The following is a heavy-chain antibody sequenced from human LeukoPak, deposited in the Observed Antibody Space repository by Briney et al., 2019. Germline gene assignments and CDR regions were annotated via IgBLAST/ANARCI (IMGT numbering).Heavy chain of an antibody. Sequence: PGGSLRLSCVASGFTFRTYWMYWVRQAPGKGLEWVSGINWNGDTTDYADSVKGRFTISRDNAKNSLHLQMNSLRAEDTALYYCARVRATIEYYYYMDVWGKGTTVTVSS. CDR3: ARVRATIEYYYYMDV. CDR1: GFTFRTYW. CDR2: INWNGDTT. J-gene: IGHJ6*03. D-gene: IGHD5-12*01. V-gene: IGHV3-20*04.